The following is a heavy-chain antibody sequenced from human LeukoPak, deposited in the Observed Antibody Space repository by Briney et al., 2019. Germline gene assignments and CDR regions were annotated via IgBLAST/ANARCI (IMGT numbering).Heavy chain of an antibody. CDR3: ARDSSLYRHIDY. CDR1: GFTFSSYG. Sequence: PGRSLRLSCAASGFTFSSYGMHWVRQAPGKGLEWVAVIWYDGSNKYYADSVKGRFTISRDNSKNTLYLQMNSLRAEDTAVYYCARDSSLYRHIDYWGQGTLVTVSS. D-gene: IGHD6-19*01. J-gene: IGHJ4*02. CDR2: IWYDGSNK. V-gene: IGHV3-33*01.